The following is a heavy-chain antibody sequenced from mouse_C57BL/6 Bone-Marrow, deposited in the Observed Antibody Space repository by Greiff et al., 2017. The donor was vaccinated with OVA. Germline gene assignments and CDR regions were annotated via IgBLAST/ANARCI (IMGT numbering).Heavy chain of an antibody. V-gene: IGHV2-2*01. CDR2: IWSGGST. CDR3: ARKRIGCSSGYYAMDY. J-gene: IGHJ4*01. Sequence: QVQLQQSGPGLVQPSQSLSITCTVSGFSLTSYGVHWVRQSPGKGLEWLGVIWSGGSTDYNAAFISRLSISKDNSKSQVFFKMNSLQADDTAIYYCARKRIGCSSGYYAMDYWGQGTSVTVSS. D-gene: IGHD3-2*02. CDR1: GFSLTSYG.